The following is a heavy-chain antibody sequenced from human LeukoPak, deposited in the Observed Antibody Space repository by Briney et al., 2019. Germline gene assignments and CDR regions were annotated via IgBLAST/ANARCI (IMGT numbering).Heavy chain of an antibody. CDR1: GFTFSSYS. D-gene: IGHD3-10*01. V-gene: IGHV3-21*01. J-gene: IGHJ4*02. CDR3: ARRLLWFGELGYFDY. Sequence: GSLRLSCAASGFTFSSYSMNWVRQAPGKGLEWVSSISSSSSYIYYADSVKGRFTISRDNAKNSLYLQMNSLRAEDTAVYYCARRLLWFGELGYFDYWGQGTLVTVSS. CDR2: ISSSSSYI.